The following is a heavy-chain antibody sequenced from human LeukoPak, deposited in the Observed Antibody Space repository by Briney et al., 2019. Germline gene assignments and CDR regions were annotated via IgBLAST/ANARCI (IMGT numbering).Heavy chain of an antibody. Sequence: SETLSLTCTVSGGSISSFYWSWIRQPPGKGLEWIGYIYYSGSTNYNPSLKSRVTISVDTSKNQFSLKLSSVTAADTAVYYCARGSTSWAFDYWGQGTLVTVSS. CDR2: IYYSGST. D-gene: IGHD5/OR15-5a*01. J-gene: IGHJ4*02. CDR1: GGSISSFY. CDR3: ARGSTSWAFDY. V-gene: IGHV4-59*01.